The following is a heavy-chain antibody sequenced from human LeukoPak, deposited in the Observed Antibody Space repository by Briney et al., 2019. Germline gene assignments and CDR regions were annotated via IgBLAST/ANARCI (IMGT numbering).Heavy chain of an antibody. J-gene: IGHJ5*02. CDR3: ARDYYDSSGYSRFDP. Sequence: ASVKVSCKASGYTFTGYYMHWVRQAPGQGLEWMGWINPNSGGTDYAQTFQGRVTITRDTSISTAYMEVSRLRSDDTAVYYCARDYYDSSGYSRFDPWGQGTLVTVSS. V-gene: IGHV1-2*02. CDR2: INPNSGGT. CDR1: GYTFTGYY. D-gene: IGHD3-22*01.